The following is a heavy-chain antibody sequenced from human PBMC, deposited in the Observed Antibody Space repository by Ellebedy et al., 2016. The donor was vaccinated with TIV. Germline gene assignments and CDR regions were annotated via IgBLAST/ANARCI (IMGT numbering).Heavy chain of an antibody. CDR2: IYHSGST. Sequence: SETLSLTXTVSGYSISNGYYWGWIRQSPGKGLEWLGTIYHSGSTSYNPSLKSRLTISVDTSKNQFSLKLSSVTAADTAVYYCARGIRRGMVRGGMDVWGQGTTVTVSS. CDR3: ARGIRRGMVRGGMDV. CDR1: GYSISNGYY. J-gene: IGHJ6*02. D-gene: IGHD3-10*01. V-gene: IGHV4-38-2*02.